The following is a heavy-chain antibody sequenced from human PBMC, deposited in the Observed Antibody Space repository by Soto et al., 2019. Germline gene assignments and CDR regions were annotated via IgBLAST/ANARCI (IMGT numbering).Heavy chain of an antibody. V-gene: IGHV3-30-3*01. CDR1: GFTFSSYA. Sequence: PGGSLRLSCAASGFTFSSYAMHWVRRAPGKGLEWVAVISYDGSNKYYADSVKGRFTISRDNSRNTLYLQMNSLRAEDTAVYYCARPGAGSYYYYYYGMDVWGQGTTVTVSS. CDR3: ARPGAGSYYYYYYGMDV. J-gene: IGHJ6*02. CDR2: ISYDGSNK. D-gene: IGHD3-10*01.